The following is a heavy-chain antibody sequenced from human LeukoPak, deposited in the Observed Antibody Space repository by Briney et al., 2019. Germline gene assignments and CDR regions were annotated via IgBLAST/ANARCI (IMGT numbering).Heavy chain of an antibody. D-gene: IGHD3-9*01. J-gene: IGHJ4*02. CDR1: GFPFRSYG. CDR2: IWYDGNNK. CDR3: ARSTSSEYDIYHFDY. Sequence: QSGGSLRLSCAASGFPFRSYGMHWVRQAPGKGLEWVAVIWYDGNNKYYADSVKGRFTISRDNSKNTLYLQMNSLRAEDTAVYYCARSTSSEYDIYHFDYWGQGTLVTVSS. V-gene: IGHV3-33*08.